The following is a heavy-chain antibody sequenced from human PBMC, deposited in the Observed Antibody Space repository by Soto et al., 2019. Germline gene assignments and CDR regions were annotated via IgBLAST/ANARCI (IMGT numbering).Heavy chain of an antibody. J-gene: IGHJ4*02. CDR3: AKAYFVWSSEQPYYFDY. V-gene: IGHV3-23*01. CDR2: ISGSGGRS. CDR1: GFTFSHYA. D-gene: IGHD3-16*01. Sequence: AGSLRLSCAASGFTFSHYAMTWVRQGPGKGLEWVSGISGSGGRSYYADSVKGRFTISRDNSKSTLYLQMNSLRAEDTAVYYCAKAYFVWSSEQPYYFDYWGQGTLVTVSS.